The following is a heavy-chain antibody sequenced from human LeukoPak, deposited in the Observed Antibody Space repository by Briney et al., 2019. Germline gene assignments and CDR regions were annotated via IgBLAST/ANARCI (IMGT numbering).Heavy chain of an antibody. V-gene: IGHV4-38-2*02. J-gene: IGHJ3*02. D-gene: IGHD2-8*01. CDR2: LFHSGTT. Sequence: SETLSLTCTVSGYSIRSDYSWGWIRQLPGKGLEWIGTLFHSGTTYYNPSLKSRVSISVDASKNQFSLQLSSVTAADTAVYFCGRRHYGVGFEIWGQGTKVTVSS. CDR1: GYSIRSDYS. CDR3: GRRHYGVGFEI.